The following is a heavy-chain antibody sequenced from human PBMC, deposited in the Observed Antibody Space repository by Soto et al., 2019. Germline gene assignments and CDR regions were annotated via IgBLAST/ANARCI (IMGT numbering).Heavy chain of an antibody. Sequence: QVQLVQSGAEVKKPGASVKVSCKASGYTFTSYGISWVRQAPGQGLECMGWISAYNGNTNYAQKLQGRVTMTTDTSTSTAYMELRILRSDDTAVYYCAGSGGLAVAGSLLDAFDIWGQGPMVSVSS. V-gene: IGHV1-18*01. CDR2: ISAYNGNT. J-gene: IGHJ3*02. CDR3: AGSGGLAVAGSLLDAFDI. CDR1: GYTFTSYG. D-gene: IGHD6-19*01.